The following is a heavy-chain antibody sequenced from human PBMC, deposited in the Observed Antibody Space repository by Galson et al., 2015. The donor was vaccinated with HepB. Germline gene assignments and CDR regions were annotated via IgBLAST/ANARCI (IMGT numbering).Heavy chain of an antibody. D-gene: IGHD4/OR15-4a*01. J-gene: IGHJ4*02. Sequence: SLRLSCAASGFTFSNYWIHWVRQVPGKGLVWVSLINRDGSITKYADSVKGRFTIPRDNAKNTLYLQMNSLRAEDTALYYCARDRDYSAHDYWGQGTLVTVSS. V-gene: IGHV3-74*01. CDR3: ARDRDYSAHDY. CDR1: GFTFSNYW. CDR2: INRDGSIT.